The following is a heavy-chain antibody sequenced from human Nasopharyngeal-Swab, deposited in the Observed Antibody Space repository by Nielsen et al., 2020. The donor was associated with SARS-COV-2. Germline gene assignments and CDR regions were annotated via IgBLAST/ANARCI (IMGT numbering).Heavy chain of an antibody. CDR2: ISYDGSNK. Sequence: ARQAPGKGPEWVAVISYDGSNKYYADSVKGRFTISRDNSKNTLYLQMNSLRAEDTAVYYCAKDRVAGTVGSYCYYYYMDVWGKGTTVTVSS. J-gene: IGHJ6*03. CDR3: AKDRVAGTVGSYCYYYYMDV. D-gene: IGHD1-14*01. V-gene: IGHV3-30*18.